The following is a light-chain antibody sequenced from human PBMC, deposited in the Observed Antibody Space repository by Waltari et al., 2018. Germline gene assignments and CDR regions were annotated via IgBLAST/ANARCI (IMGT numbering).Light chain of an antibody. CDR1: SSDVGSYNL. V-gene: IGLV2-23*02. J-gene: IGLJ2*01. CDR2: EVS. CDR3: CSYAGSSTYVV. Sequence: QSALTQPASVSGSPGQSITIPCTGTSSDVGSYNLVSWYQQHPCKAPKLMIYEVSKRPSGVSNRFSGSKSGNRASLTISGLQAEDEADYYCCSYAGSSTYVVFGGGTKLTVL.